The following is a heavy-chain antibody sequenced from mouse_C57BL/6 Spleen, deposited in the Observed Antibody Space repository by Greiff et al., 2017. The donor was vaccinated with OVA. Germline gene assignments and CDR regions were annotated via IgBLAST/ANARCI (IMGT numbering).Heavy chain of an antibody. D-gene: IGHD1-1*01. CDR3: ARSETTVVARRYFDG. Sequence: VKLQQPGAELVRPGSSVKLSCKASGYTFTSYWMDWVKQRPGQGLEWIGNIYPSDSETHYNQKFKDKATLTVDKSSSTAYMQLSSLTSEDSAVYYCARSETTVVARRYFDGWGTGTTVTVSA. CDR2: IYPSDSET. J-gene: IGHJ1*03. CDR1: GYTFTSYW. V-gene: IGHV1-61*01.